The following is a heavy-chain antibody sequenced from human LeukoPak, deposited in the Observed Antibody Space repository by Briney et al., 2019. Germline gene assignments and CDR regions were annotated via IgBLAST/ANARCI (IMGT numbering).Heavy chain of an antibody. J-gene: IGHJ5*02. Sequence: GGSLRLSCAASGFTFNNYAMSWVRQAPGKGLEWVSSISSSSSYIYYADSVKGRFTISRDNAKNSLYLQMNSLRAEDTAVYYCARGYSSSPNWFDPWGQGTLVTVSS. CDR2: ISSSSSYI. CDR3: ARGYSSSPNWFDP. D-gene: IGHD6-13*01. V-gene: IGHV3-21*01. CDR1: GFTFNNYA.